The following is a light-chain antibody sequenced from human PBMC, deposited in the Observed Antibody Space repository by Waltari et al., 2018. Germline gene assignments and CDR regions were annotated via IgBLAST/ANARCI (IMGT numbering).Light chain of an antibody. Sequence: QSALSQPASVSGSPGQSITISCTGASSYVGGHDYVSWYQQTPGKAPKLIIRDVNNRPSGVSNRFSGSKSGNTASLTISGLQAEDEADYYCSSYSTSSSLILFGEGTKVTVL. V-gene: IGLV2-14*03. CDR3: SSYSTSSSLIL. CDR2: DVN. CDR1: SSYVGGHDY. J-gene: IGLJ2*01.